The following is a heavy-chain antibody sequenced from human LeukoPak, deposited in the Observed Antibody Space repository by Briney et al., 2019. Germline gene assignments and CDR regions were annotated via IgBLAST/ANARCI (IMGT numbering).Heavy chain of an antibody. V-gene: IGHV3-21*01. CDR3: AREYVAGDFYYFDY. D-gene: IGHD6-19*01. CDR2: ISSSSSYI. Sequence: PGGSLRLSCAASGFTFSSYSMNWVRQAPGKGLEWVSSISSSSSYIYYADSVKGRFTISRDNAKNSLYLQMNSLRAEDTAVYYCAREYVAGDFYYFDYWGQGTLVTVSS. CDR1: GFTFSSYS. J-gene: IGHJ4*02.